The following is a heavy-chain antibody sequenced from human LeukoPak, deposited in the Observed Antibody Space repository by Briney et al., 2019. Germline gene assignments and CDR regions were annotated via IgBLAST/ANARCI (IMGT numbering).Heavy chain of an antibody. CDR2: ISASGDSA. Sequence: GGSLRLSCAASGFTFNSYGMTWVRQAPGKGLEWVSTISASGDSAYYADSVKGRFTISRDNSKNTLYLQVNSLRAEDTAVYYCAKTYVWYYFDYWGQGTLVTVSS. V-gene: IGHV3-23*01. J-gene: IGHJ4*02. D-gene: IGHD3-16*01. CDR3: AKTYVWYYFDY. CDR1: GFTFNSYG.